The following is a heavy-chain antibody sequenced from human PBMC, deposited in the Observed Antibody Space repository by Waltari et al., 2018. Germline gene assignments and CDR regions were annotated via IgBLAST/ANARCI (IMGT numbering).Heavy chain of an antibody. J-gene: IGHJ4*02. V-gene: IGHV4-39*01. CDR1: GVSITSRSYY. CDR2: IYYSGST. CDR3: ARQEGTVVTPRFDA. D-gene: IGHD3-9*01. Sequence: QVQLQESGPGLVKPSETLSLTCSVSGVSITSRSYYWAWIRQTPGKGLEWIGGIYYSGSTHNNPSLKSRVTMSVDTSKNQFSLILKSVTAADTAVYYCARQEGTVVTPRFDAWGQGRLVAVS.